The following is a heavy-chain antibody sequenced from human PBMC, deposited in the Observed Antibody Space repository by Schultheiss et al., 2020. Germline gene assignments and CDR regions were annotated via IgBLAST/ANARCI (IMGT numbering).Heavy chain of an antibody. CDR3: ARDFVASSSPTTVTIPYYYYYGMDV. CDR1: GGTFSSYA. D-gene: IGHD4-11*01. J-gene: IGHJ6*02. Sequence: SVKVSCKASGGTFSSYAISWVRQAPGQGLEWMGRIIPILGIANYAQKFQGRVTITADKSTSTAYMELSSLRSEDTAVYYCARDFVASSSPTTVTIPYYYYYGMDVWGQGTTVTVSS. V-gene: IGHV1-69*04. CDR2: IIPILGIA.